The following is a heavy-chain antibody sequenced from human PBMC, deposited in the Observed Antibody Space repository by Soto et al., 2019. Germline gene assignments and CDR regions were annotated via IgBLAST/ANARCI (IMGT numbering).Heavy chain of an antibody. J-gene: IGHJ4*02. CDR2: IITIFGTA. V-gene: IGHV1-69*01. CDR3: ARVRGASGPLLL. CDR1: GGTFSSYA. Sequence: QVQLVQSGAEVKKPGSSVKVSCKASGGTFSSYAISWVRQAPGQGLEWMGGIITIFGTANYAQKFQGRVTITADESTNTAYMELSRLRSEHTAVYYCARVRGASGPLLLWGQGPVVTVSS. D-gene: IGHD3-3*01.